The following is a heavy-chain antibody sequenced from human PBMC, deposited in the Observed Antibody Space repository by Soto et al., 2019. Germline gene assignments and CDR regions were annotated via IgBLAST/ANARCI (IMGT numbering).Heavy chain of an antibody. CDR1: GGTFSSYA. J-gene: IGHJ6*02. V-gene: IGHV1-69*01. CDR2: IIPIFGTA. CDR3: ARWGYSSSGGDYYYGMDV. Sequence: QVQLVQSGAEVKKPGSSVKVSCKASGGTFSSYAISWVRQAPGQGLEWMGGIIPIFGTANYAQKFQGRVTITADESTSTAYRELSSLRSEDTAVYYWARWGYSSSGGDYYYGMDVWGQGTTVTVSS. D-gene: IGHD6-6*01.